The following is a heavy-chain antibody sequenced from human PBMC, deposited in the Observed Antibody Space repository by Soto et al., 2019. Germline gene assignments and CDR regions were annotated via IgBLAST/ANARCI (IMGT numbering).Heavy chain of an antibody. D-gene: IGHD3-16*01. Sequence: EVQLVESGGGLVQPGGSLRLSCAASGFTVSSNHMSWVRQAPGKGLEWVSLIYSGGSTYYADSVKGRFTFSRDNSKHALYLQMSSLRAEDTAVYYCAGPGEQHRYWGQGTLVTVS. CDR3: AGPGEQHRY. J-gene: IGHJ4*02. CDR1: GFTVSSNH. CDR2: IYSGGST. V-gene: IGHV3-66*01.